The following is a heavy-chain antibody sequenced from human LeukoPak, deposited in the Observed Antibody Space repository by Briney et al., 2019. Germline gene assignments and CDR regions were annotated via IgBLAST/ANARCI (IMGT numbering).Heavy chain of an antibody. CDR2: INSNSGGT. J-gene: IGHJ3*01. CDR1: GYTFTDYY. D-gene: IGHD1-14*01. Sequence: GASVKVSCKASGYTFTDYYIHWLRQAPGQGLEWMGWINSNSGGTQYAQKFQGRVTVTRDMSITTAYMELTRMTSDDTAVYYCAREIPSTIDGYDVWGQGTVVTVS. CDR3: AREIPSTIDGYDV. V-gene: IGHV1-2*02.